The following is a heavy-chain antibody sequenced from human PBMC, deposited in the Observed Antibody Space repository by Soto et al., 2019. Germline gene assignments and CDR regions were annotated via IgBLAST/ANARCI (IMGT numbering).Heavy chain of an antibody. CDR1: GFTFSDYY. CDR3: ATDGHYGMDV. J-gene: IGHJ6*02. Sequence: GGSLRLSCAASGFTFSDYYMSWIRQAPGKGLEWVSAISGSGGSTYYADSVKGRFTISRDNSKNTLYLQMNSLRAEDTAVYYCATDGHYGMDVWGQGTTVTVSS. V-gene: IGHV3-23*01. CDR2: ISGSGGST.